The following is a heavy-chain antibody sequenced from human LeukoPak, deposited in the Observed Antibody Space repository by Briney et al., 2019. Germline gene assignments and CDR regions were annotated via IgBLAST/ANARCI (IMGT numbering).Heavy chain of an antibody. Sequence: GGSLRLSCAASGFTFSSYSMNWVRQAPGKGLEWVSSISSSSSYIYYADSVKGRFTISRDNAKNSLYLQMNSLRAEDTAVYYCASMVAGTWRHDYWGQGTLVTVSS. CDR1: GFTFSSYS. J-gene: IGHJ4*02. V-gene: IGHV3-21*01. CDR2: ISSSSSYI. CDR3: ASMVAGTWRHDY. D-gene: IGHD6-19*01.